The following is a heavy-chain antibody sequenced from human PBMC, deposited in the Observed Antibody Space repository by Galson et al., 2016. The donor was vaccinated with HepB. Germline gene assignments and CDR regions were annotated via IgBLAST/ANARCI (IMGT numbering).Heavy chain of an antibody. CDR3: ARSDSGWAGVSFEV. CDR1: GYTFSDYY. Sequence: SVKVSCKASGYTFSDYYMHWVRQAPGQGLEYMGWINPKSGGTNYAHKFQDYVTLTRDTSITTAYIELSSLRSDDTAVYYCARSDSGWAGVSFEVWGQGTMVTVSS. V-gene: IGHV1-2*04. D-gene: IGHD6-19*01. CDR2: INPKSGGT. J-gene: IGHJ3*01.